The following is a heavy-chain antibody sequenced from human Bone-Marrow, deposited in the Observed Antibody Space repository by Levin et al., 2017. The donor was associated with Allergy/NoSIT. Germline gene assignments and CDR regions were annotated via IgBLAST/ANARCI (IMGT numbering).Heavy chain of an antibody. V-gene: IGHV3-15*07. Sequence: PGGSLRLSCAVSGFTFNNAWINWVRQAPGKGLEWVGRFKGKTDGGTTDYAAPVKGRFTISRDDSKNMLYLQMNSLETAARDVCYCTKVRHCPSGVCYARYYYYYGMDVWGQGTTVTVSS. D-gene: IGHD2-8*01. CDR1: GFTFNNAW. CDR3: TKVRHCPSGVCYARYYYYYGMDV. J-gene: IGHJ6*02. CDR2: FKGKTDGGTT.